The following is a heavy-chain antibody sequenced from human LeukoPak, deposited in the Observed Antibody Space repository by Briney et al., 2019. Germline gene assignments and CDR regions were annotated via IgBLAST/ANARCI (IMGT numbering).Heavy chain of an antibody. CDR2: ISSSSSTI. J-gene: IGHJ4*02. CDR1: GFTFSSYS. V-gene: IGHV3-48*04. D-gene: IGHD1-26*01. Sequence: GALRLSCAASGFTFSSYSMNWVRQAPGKGLEWVSFISSSSSTIYYADSVKGRFTISRDNAKNSLYLQMNSLRAEDTAVYYCARDRGGSYSAIDYWGQGTLVTVSS. CDR3: ARDRGGSYSAIDY.